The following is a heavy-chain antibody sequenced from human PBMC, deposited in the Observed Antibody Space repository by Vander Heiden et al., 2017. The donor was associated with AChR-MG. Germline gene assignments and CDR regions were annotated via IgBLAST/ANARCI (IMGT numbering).Heavy chain of an antibody. D-gene: IGHD6-19*01. CDR3: ARDRGQWLALEDWYFDL. V-gene: IGHV3-30*04. Sequence: QVQLVESGGGVVQPGRPLKLSCAASGFIFSNFALHWVRKAPGKGLEWVALISYDGKSKYADSVRGRLTISRDNSKNTVYLQMDSMRIEDAAVYYCARDRGQWLALEDWYFDLWGRGTLVSVSS. CDR2: ISYDGKSK. J-gene: IGHJ2*01. CDR1: GFIFSNFA.